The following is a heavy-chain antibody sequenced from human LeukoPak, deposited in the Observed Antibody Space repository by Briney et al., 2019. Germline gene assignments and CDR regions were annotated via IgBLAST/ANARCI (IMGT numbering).Heavy chain of an antibody. Sequence: GESLKISCKGSGYSFTSYWIGWVRQMPGKGLEWMGIIYPGDSDTRYSPSFQGQVTISADKSISTAYLQWSSLKASDTAMYYCARSRPLYCGNNCYSNWFDPWGQGTLVTVSS. V-gene: IGHV5-51*01. CDR3: ARSRPLYCGNNCYSNWFDP. D-gene: IGHD2-21*01. J-gene: IGHJ5*02. CDR1: GYSFTSYW. CDR2: IYPGDSDT.